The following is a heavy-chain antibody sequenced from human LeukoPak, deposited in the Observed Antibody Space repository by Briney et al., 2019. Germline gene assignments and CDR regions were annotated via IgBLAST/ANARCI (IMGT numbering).Heavy chain of an antibody. CDR1: GYSISSGYY. Sequence: PSETLSLTCTVSGYSISSGYYWGWIRPPPGKGLEWIGSIYHSGSTYYNPSLKSRVTISVDTSKNQFSLKLSSVTAADTAVYYCARTGLWFGEMNFDYWGQGTLVTVSS. CDR3: ARTGLWFGEMNFDY. J-gene: IGHJ4*02. CDR2: IYHSGST. V-gene: IGHV4-38-2*02. D-gene: IGHD3-10*01.